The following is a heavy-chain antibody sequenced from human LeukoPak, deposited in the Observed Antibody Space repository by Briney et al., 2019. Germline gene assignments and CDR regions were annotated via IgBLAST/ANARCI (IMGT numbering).Heavy chain of an antibody. Sequence: SQTLSLTCTVSGGSISSGGYYWSWIRQPPGKGLEWIGYIYHSGSTYYNPSLKSRVTISVDRSKNQFSLKLSSVTAADTAVYYCACRDGYNYEFDWGQGTLVTVSS. CDR2: IYHSGST. J-gene: IGHJ4*02. CDR3: ACRDGYNYEFD. D-gene: IGHD5-24*01. V-gene: IGHV4-30-2*01. CDR1: GGSISSGGYY.